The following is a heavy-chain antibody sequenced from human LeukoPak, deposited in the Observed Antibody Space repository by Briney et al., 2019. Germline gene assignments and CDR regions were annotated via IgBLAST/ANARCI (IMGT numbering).Heavy chain of an antibody. CDR3: ARQGGLFGCFDY. D-gene: IGHD3-10*02. CDR2: IYYSGST. Sequence: PSETLSLTCTVSGGSISSGGYYWSWIRQHPGKGLEWIGYIYYSGSTNYNPSLKSRVTISVDTSKNQFSLKLSSVTAADTAVYYCARQGGLFGCFDYWGQGTLDTVSS. J-gene: IGHJ4*02. V-gene: IGHV4-61*08. CDR1: GGSISSGGYY.